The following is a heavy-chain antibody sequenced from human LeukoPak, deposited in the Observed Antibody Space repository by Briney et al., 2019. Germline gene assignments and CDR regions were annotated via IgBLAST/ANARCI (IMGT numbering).Heavy chain of an antibody. V-gene: IGHV3-7*01. CDR2: IKQDGSEK. CDR3: ARVLANYDILTGPNWFDP. Sequence: GGSLRLSCAASGFTFSSYWMSWVRQAPGKGLEWVANIKQDGSEKYYVAYVKGRFTISRDNAKNSLYLQMNSLRAEDTAVYYCARVLANYDILTGPNWFDPWGQGTLVTVSS. J-gene: IGHJ5*02. CDR1: GFTFSSYW. D-gene: IGHD3-9*01.